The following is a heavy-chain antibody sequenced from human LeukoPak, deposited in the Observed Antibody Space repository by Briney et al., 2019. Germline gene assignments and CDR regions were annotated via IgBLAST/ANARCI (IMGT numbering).Heavy chain of an antibody. D-gene: IGHD3-9*01. CDR2: MNPNSGNT. J-gene: IGHJ5*02. CDR1: GYTFATYD. V-gene: IGHV1-8*01. CDR3: VRAAQEGRDSLTSIQTGNWFNP. Sequence: GASVKVSCKASGYTFATYDINWMRQAPGPGPEWIGWMNPNSGNTGYAQKFQGRINLTRNTSISTAYMELISLRSEDTAVYYCVRAAQEGRDSLTSIQTGNWFNPWGQGTMVTVSS.